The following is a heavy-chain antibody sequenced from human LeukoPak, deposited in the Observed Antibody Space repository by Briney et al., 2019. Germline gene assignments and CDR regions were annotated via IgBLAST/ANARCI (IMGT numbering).Heavy chain of an antibody. Sequence: PSETLSLTCTVSGGSISSSSYYWGWIRQPPGKGLEWIGSIYYSGSTYYNPSLKSRVTISVDTSKTQFSLKLSSVTAADTAVYYCARPAIAVAGSLDYWGQGTLVTVSS. CDR1: GGSISSSSYY. CDR2: IYYSGST. CDR3: ARPAIAVAGSLDY. D-gene: IGHD6-19*01. J-gene: IGHJ4*02. V-gene: IGHV4-39*01.